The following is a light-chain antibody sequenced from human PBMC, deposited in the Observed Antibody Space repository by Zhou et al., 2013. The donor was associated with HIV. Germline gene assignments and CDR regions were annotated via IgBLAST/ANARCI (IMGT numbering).Light chain of an antibody. Sequence: EIVLTQSPATLSLSPGERATLSCRASQSLGNSLGWYQQKPGQPPRLLIYGASSRATGIPDRFSGSGSGTDFTLTISRLEPEDFAVYYCQQDYNITFGQGTRLEIK. CDR3: QQDYNIT. CDR1: QSLGNS. V-gene: IGKV3-11*01. J-gene: IGKJ5*01. CDR2: GAS.